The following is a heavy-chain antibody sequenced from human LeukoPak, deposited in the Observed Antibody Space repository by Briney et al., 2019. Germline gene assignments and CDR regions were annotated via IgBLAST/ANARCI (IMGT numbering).Heavy chain of an antibody. CDR1: GGSFSNYI. CDR2: ILQGGVT. J-gene: IGHJ3*02. V-gene: IGHV4-34*12. CDR3: ARPVTGDDAFDI. Sequence: PSETLSLTCGVSGGSFSNYIWSWVRQPPGKGLEWIGEILQGGVTNYNSSLKSRVTISVDTSKNQFSLKLSSVTAADTAVYYCARPVTGDDAFDIWGQGTMVTVSS. D-gene: IGHD7-27*01.